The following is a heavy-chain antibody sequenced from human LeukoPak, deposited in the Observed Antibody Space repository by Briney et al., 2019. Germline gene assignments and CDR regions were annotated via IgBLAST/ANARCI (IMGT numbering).Heavy chain of an antibody. Sequence: GGSLRLSCAASGFTFSSHWMTWVRQAPGKGPEWVASINKDGSVQYYVDSVKGRFTISRDNAKNSLSLQVSSLRAEDTAVYYCTRGGATSSWYWFFWGQGTLFT. D-gene: IGHD6-13*01. CDR2: INKDGSVQ. V-gene: IGHV3-7*01. CDR3: TRGGATSSWYWFF. CDR1: GFTFSSHW. J-gene: IGHJ4*02.